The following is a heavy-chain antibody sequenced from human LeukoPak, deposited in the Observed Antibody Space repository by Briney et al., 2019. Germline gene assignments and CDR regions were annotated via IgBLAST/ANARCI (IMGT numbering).Heavy chain of an antibody. D-gene: IGHD6-19*01. CDR1: GYTFTSYG. J-gene: IGHJ5*02. Sequence: ASVKVSCKASGYTFTSYGISWVRQAPGQGLEWMGWISAYNGNTNYAQKLQGRVTMTTDTSTSTAYMELRSLRSDDTAVCYCARDPYSSGFKWFDPWGQGTLVTVSS. CDR3: ARDPYSSGFKWFDP. CDR2: ISAYNGNT. V-gene: IGHV1-18*01.